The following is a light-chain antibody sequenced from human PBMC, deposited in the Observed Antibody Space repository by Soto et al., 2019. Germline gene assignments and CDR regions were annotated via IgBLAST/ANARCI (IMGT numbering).Light chain of an antibody. V-gene: IGLV1-51*01. CDR3: GTWDSSLSVWV. Sequence: QSVLTQPPSVSAAPGQKVTISCSGSSSNIGNNYVSWYQQLPGTAPKLLIYDNNKRPSGIPDRFSGSKFGTSATLGITGLQTGDEADYYCGTWDSSLSVWVFGGGTQLTVL. J-gene: IGLJ3*02. CDR1: SSNIGNNY. CDR2: DNN.